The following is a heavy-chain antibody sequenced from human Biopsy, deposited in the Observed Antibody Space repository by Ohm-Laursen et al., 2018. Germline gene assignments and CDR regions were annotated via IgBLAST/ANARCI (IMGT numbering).Heavy chain of an antibody. CDR1: GYTLTALS. CDR3: AIDGNDFLTDYLKIDQ. D-gene: IGHD3-9*01. J-gene: IGHJ4*02. Sequence: GSSVKVSCKVSGYTLTALSMHWVRQAPGRGLEWMGGFAPENGKTIYAQKFQGRITMTEDTSTDTAYMELSSLRSDDTAVYYCAIDGNDFLTDYLKIDQWGQGTLVTVSS. CDR2: FAPENGKT. V-gene: IGHV1-24*01.